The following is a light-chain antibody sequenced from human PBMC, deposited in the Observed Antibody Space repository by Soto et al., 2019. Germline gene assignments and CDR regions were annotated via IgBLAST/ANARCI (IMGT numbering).Light chain of an antibody. CDR3: QSYDTRLSGWV. CDR2: GNV. J-gene: IGLJ3*02. Sequence: SVLTQPPSVSGAPGQRVTISCTGSSSNIGAHYDVHWYQQLPGTAPKLLIHGNVNRPSGVPGRFSGSKSGTSASLSIAGLQAEDEADYYCQSYDTRLSGWVFGGGTKLTVL. CDR1: SSNIGAHYD. V-gene: IGLV1-40*01.